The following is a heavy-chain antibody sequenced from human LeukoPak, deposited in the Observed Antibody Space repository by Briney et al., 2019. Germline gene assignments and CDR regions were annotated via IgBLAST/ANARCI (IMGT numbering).Heavy chain of an antibody. CDR1: GGSISGGSYY. V-gene: IGHV4-61*02. J-gene: IGHJ4*02. Sequence: PSETLSLTCTVSGGSISGGSYYWSWIRQPAGKGLEWIGRIYTSGSTNYNPSLKSRVTISVDTSKNQFSLKLSSVTAADTAVYYCARGSTDFWSGYYFDYWGQGTLVTVSS. CDR2: IYTSGST. CDR3: ARGSTDFWSGYYFDY. D-gene: IGHD3-3*01.